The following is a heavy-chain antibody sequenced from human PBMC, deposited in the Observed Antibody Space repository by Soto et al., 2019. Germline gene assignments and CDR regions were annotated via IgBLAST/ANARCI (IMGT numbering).Heavy chain of an antibody. J-gene: IGHJ6*04. V-gene: IGHV1-69*06. CDR1: GGTFSSYA. D-gene: IGHD6-13*01. CDR3: ARDLAAAVTFRDTAVGGMYV. Sequence: QVQLVQSGAEVKKPGSSVKVSCKASGGTFSSYAISWVRQAPGQGLEWMGGIIPIFGTANYAQKFQGRVTIPAAKSTRTADIKVSSVRSEDTAVYYCARDLAAAVTFRDTAVGGMYVWGKGTTVPLSS. CDR2: IIPIFGTA.